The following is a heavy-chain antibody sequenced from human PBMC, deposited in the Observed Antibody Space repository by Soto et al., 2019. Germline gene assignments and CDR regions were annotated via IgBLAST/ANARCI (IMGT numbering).Heavy chain of an antibody. CDR1: GFTFSSYA. D-gene: IGHD3-22*01. CDR2: ISGSGGST. CDR3: AKDGGGIPMIVVVPVDY. J-gene: IGHJ4*02. Sequence: GGSLRLSCAASGFTFSSYAMSWVRQAPGKGLEWVSAISGSGGSTYYADSVKGRLTISRDNSKNTLYLQMNSLRAEDTAVYYCAKDGGGIPMIVVVPVDYWGQGTLVTVSS. V-gene: IGHV3-23*01.